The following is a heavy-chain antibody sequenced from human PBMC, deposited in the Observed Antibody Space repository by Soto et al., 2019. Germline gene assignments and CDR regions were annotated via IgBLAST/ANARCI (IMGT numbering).Heavy chain of an antibody. D-gene: IGHD2-21*02. V-gene: IGHV4-59*01. CDR1: GGSISSYY. J-gene: IGHJ4*02. Sequence: SETLSLTCTVSGGSISSYYWSWIRQPPGKGLEWIGYIYYSGSTNYNPSLKSRVTISVDTSKNQFSLKLSSVTAADTAVYYCARTRVTRVAYYFDYWGQGTLVTVSS. CDR2: IYYSGST. CDR3: ARTRVTRVAYYFDY.